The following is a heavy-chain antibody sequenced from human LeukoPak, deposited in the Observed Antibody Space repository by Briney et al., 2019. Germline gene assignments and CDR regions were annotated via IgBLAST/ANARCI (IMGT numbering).Heavy chain of an antibody. Sequence: PGGSLRLSCADSGVTFSDYWMHRVRQAPGKGLVRGSRINSDGRITNYADSVKGRFTISRDNAKNTLYLQMNSLSGEDTAVYYCASFPPYMVRTDAFDIWGQGTMVTVSS. CDR2: INSDGRIT. J-gene: IGHJ3*02. V-gene: IGHV3-74*01. CDR3: ASFPPYMVRTDAFDI. CDR1: GVTFSDYW. D-gene: IGHD3-10*01.